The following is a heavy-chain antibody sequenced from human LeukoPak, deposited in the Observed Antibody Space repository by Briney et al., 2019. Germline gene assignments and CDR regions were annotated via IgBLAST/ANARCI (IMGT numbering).Heavy chain of an antibody. J-gene: IGHJ1*01. V-gene: IGHV1-2*02. CDR3: ARAMYYYDSSGYYGYAYFQH. CDR1: GYTFTGYY. CDR2: IKPNSGGT. Sequence: ASVKVSCKASGYTFTGYYMHWVRQAPGQGLEWMGWIKPNSGGTNYAQKFQGRVTMTRDTSISTAYMELSRLRSDDTAVYYCARAMYYYDSSGYYGYAYFQHWGQGTLVTVSS. D-gene: IGHD3-22*01.